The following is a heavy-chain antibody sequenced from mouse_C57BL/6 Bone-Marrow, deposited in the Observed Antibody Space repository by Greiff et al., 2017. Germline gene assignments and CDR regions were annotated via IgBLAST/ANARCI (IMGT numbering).Heavy chain of an antibody. CDR1: GYTFTSYW. CDR2: IYPGSGST. D-gene: IGHD2-3*01. J-gene: IGHJ2*01. Sequence: QVQLQQPGAELVKPGASVKMSCTASGYTFTSYWITWVKQRPGQGLEWIGDIYPGSGSTNYNEKFKSKATLTVDTSSSTAYMQLSSLTSEDSAVYYCARRGWLLRDFDYWGQGTTLTVSS. CDR3: ARRGWLLRDFDY. V-gene: IGHV1-55*01.